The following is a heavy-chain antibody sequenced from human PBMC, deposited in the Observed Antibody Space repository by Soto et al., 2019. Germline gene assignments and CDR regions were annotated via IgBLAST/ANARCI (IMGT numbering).Heavy chain of an antibody. CDR1: GYTFTSYD. V-gene: IGHV1-8*01. CDR2: MNPNSGNT. CDR3: AKAGLDPLPGLNYYYYMDV. D-gene: IGHD3-16*01. Sequence: ASVKVSCKASGYTFTSYDINWVRQATGQGLEWMGWMNPNSGNTGYAQKFQGRVTMTRNTSISTAYMELNSLRAEDTAVYYCAKAGLDPLPGLNYYYYMDVWGKGTTVTV. J-gene: IGHJ6*03.